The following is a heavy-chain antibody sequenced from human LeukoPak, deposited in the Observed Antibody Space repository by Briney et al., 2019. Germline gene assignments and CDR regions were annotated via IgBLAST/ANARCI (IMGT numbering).Heavy chain of an antibody. CDR1: GYTFTSYG. CDR3: ARDVDMVPHPHFDP. D-gene: IGHD3-10*01. J-gene: IGHJ5*02. V-gene: IGHV1-18*01. CDR2: ISAYNDNT. Sequence: ASVKVSCKASGYTFTSYGISWVRQAPGQGREWMGWISAYNDNTNYAQKLQGRVTMTTDTSTSTAYMELRSLRSDDTAVYYCARDVDMVPHPHFDPGGQGTLVPLSS.